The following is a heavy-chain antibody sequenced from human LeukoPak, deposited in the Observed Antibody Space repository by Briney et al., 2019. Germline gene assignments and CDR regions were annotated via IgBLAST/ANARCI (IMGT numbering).Heavy chain of an antibody. D-gene: IGHD2-15*01. Sequence: GGSLRLSCAASGFTFSSYSMNWVRQAPGKGLEWVSYISSSSSTIYYADSVKGRFTISRDNAKNSLYLQMNSLRAEDTAVYYCARLKLLGGDYWGQGTLVTVSS. CDR1: GFTFSSYS. CDR2: ISSSSSTI. V-gene: IGHV3-48*01. J-gene: IGHJ4*02. CDR3: ARLKLLGGDY.